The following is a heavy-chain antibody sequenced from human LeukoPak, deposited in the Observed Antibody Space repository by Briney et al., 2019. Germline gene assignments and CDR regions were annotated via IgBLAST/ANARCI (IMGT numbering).Heavy chain of an antibody. J-gene: IGHJ5*02. V-gene: IGHV4-59*01. D-gene: IGHD4-23*01. CDR2: ISNSGGT. CDR3: ARHRSDTGGKKGVNWFDP. CDR1: GVSIINFY. Sequence: SETLSLTCSVSGVSIINFYWSWIRQPPGKGLEWIGYISNSGGTTYNPSLKSRVTISIDTSKNQVSLNLSSVTAADTATYYCARHRSDTGGKKGVNWFDPWGQGTLVTVSS.